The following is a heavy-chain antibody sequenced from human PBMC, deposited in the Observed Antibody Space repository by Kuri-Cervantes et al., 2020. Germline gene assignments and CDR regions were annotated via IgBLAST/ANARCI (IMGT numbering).Heavy chain of an antibody. CDR3: ARGAVVVPAAMRGNWFDP. D-gene: IGHD2-2*01. CDR2: ISSSGSTI. J-gene: IGHJ5*02. V-gene: IGHV3-48*03. CDR1: GFTFSSYE. Sequence: GESLKISCAASGFTFSSYEMNWVRQAPGKGLEWVSYISSSGSTIYYADSVKGRFTISRDNAKNSLYLQMNSLRAEDTAVYYCARGAVVVPAAMRGNWFDPWGQGTLVTVSS.